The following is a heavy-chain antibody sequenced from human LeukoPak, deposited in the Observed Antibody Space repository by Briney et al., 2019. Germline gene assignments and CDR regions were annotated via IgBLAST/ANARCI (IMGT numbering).Heavy chain of an antibody. Sequence: PGGSLRLSCAASGFTFSSYAMHWVRQAPGKGLEWVAVISYDGSNKYYADSVKGRFTISRDNSKNTLYLQMNSLRPDDTAVFYCAKERYGSGWAAGDYWGQGTLVTVFS. CDR3: AKERYGSGWAAGDY. J-gene: IGHJ4*02. CDR1: GFTFSSYA. V-gene: IGHV3-30-3*01. CDR2: ISYDGSNK. D-gene: IGHD6-19*01.